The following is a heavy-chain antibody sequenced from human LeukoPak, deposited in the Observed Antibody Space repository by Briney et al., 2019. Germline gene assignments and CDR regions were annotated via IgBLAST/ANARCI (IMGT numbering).Heavy chain of an antibody. CDR3: AKNNGGWSKSSDV. CDR2: ISGSGGST. CDR1: GFTFSSYA. D-gene: IGHD6-19*01. J-gene: IGHJ6*02. V-gene: IGHV3-23*01. Sequence: GGSLRLSCAASGFTFSSYAMSWVRQAPGKGLEWVSTISGSGGSTYYADSVKGRFTISRDNSKNTLFLQMNSLRAEDTAVYYCAKNNGGWSKSSDVWGQGTTVTVSS.